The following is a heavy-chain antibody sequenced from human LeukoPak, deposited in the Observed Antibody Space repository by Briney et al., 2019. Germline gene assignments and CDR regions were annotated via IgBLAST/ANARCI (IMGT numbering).Heavy chain of an antibody. CDR1: GFTFSSYG. CDR3: AKDRMSYYYYGMDV. V-gene: IGHV3-30*18. J-gene: IGHJ6*04. CDR2: ISYDGSNK. Sequence: GRSLRLSCAASGFTFSSYGMHWVRQAPGKGLEWVAVISYDGSNKYYADSVKGRFTISRDNSKNTLYLQMNSLRAEDTAVYYCAKDRMSYYYYGMDVWGKGTTVTVSS.